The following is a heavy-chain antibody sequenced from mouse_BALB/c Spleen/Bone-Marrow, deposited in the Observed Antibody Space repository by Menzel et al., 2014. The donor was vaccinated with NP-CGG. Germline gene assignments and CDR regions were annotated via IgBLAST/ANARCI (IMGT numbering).Heavy chain of an antibody. Sequence: EVQRVESGGGLVQPGGSLRLSCATSGFTFTDYYMNWVRQPPGKALEWLGFIRNRANGYTTEFSASVKGRFTISRDNSQSILYLQIKTLRAEDSATYYCARYDGYSDNAMDYWGQGTSVTVSS. CDR3: ARYDGYSDNAMDY. J-gene: IGHJ4*01. V-gene: IGHV7-3*02. CDR1: GFTFTDYY. CDR2: IRNRANGYTT. D-gene: IGHD2-3*01.